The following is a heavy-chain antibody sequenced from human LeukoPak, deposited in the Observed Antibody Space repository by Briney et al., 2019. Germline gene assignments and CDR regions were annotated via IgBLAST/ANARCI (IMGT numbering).Heavy chain of an antibody. D-gene: IGHD6-19*01. V-gene: IGHV4-39*01. CDR2: IHYIGST. CDR1: GDSISSHSYF. J-gene: IGHJ4*02. CDR3: AKTLPYSGGWRATFDF. Sequence: SETLSLTCTVSGDSISSHSYFWGWIPQPPGKGLEWFVNIHYIGSTYYNPSLKSRVTISVDTSTNQFSLKLSSVTAADTAVYYCAKTLPYSGGWRATFDFWGQGTLVTVSS.